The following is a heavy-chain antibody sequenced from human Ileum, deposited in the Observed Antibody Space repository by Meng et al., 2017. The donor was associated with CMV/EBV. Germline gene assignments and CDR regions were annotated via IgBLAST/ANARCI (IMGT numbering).Heavy chain of an antibody. CDR2: ISPSGSST. V-gene: IGHV3-23*01. D-gene: IGHD4-17*01. CDR3: AKDFNYGDYLDY. Sequence: WGSLSLSCAGSGFTFSNYAMDWVRQAPGKGLEWLSRISPSGSSTFYADSIKGRFTISRDNSNNTLFLQMNSLGAEDTAMYYCAKDFNYGDYLDYWGQGTPVTVSS. CDR1: GFTFSNYA. J-gene: IGHJ4*02.